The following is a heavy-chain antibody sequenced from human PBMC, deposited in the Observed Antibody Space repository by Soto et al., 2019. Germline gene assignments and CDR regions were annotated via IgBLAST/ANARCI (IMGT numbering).Heavy chain of an antibody. D-gene: IGHD3-22*01. CDR3: ARDRGPSSGYYPYWFDP. Sequence: QVQLMQCGAEVKKPGSSVKVSCKASGGTFSSYAITWVRQAPGQGLEWMGGIIPIFGTANYAQKFQGRVTITADESTSTCYMELSSLRSEDTAVYYCARDRGPSSGYYPYWFDPWGQGTLVTVSS. CDR1: GGTFSSYA. CDR2: IIPIFGTA. V-gene: IGHV1-69*12. J-gene: IGHJ5*02.